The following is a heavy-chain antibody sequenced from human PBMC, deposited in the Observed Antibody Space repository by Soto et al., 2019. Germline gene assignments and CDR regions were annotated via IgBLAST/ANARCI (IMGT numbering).Heavy chain of an antibody. V-gene: IGHV5-51*01. J-gene: IGHJ6*02. CDR3: ARTAAAGKYYYGMDV. Sequence: PGESLKICCKGSGYSFTSYWSGWVRQMPGKGLECMGIIYPGDSDTRYSPSFQGQVTISADKSISTAYLQWSSLKASDTAMYYCARTAAAGKYYYGMDVWGQGTTVTVSS. CDR2: IYPGDSDT. CDR1: GYSFTSYW. D-gene: IGHD6-13*01.